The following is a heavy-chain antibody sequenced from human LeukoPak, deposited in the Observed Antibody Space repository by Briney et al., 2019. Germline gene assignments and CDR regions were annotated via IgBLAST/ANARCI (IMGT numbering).Heavy chain of an antibody. CDR3: AKASWVSSTDAVR. J-gene: IGHJ4*02. CDR1: GFTFSSYA. D-gene: IGHD3-16*01. Sequence: GGSLRLSCAASGFTFSSYAMSWVRQAPGKGLEWVSAISGSGDNTYYADSVKGRFTLSSDSSRNTVYFQLNNLRVEDTAIYYCAKASWVSSTDAVRWGQGTLVTVSS. V-gene: IGHV3-23*01. CDR2: ISGSGDNT.